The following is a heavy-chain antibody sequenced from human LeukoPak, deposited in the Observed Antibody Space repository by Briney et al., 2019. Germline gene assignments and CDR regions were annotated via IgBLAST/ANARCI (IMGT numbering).Heavy chain of an antibody. J-gene: IGHJ6*03. D-gene: IGHD4-11*01. CDR2: IYYSGST. CDR3: ARIGPDVTVGVYSYYYMDV. Sequence: PSETLSLTCTVSGGSISSGTYYWTWIRQHPGKGLEWIGYIYYSGSTYYNPSLKSRVTISVDTSENQFSLKLRSVTAADTAVYYCARIGPDVTVGVYSYYYMDVWGKGTTVTVSS. CDR1: GGSISSGTYY. V-gene: IGHV4-31*03.